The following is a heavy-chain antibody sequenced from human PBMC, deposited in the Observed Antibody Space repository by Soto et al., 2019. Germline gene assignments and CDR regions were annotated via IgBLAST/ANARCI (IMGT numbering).Heavy chain of an antibody. CDR3: TKAAQPFWSGRYFDS. CDR1: GFTFEDYA. CDR2: MSWNSGTI. D-gene: IGHD3-3*01. J-gene: IGHJ4*02. Sequence: EVQLEESGGDLVLPGRSLRLSCVASGFTFEDYALHWVRQVPGKGLDWVAGMSWNSGTIGYADSVKGRFTVSRDNARKTLHLQMNSLRPEDTALYHRTKAAQPFWSGRYFDSWGQGTAVSVSS. V-gene: IGHV3-9*01.